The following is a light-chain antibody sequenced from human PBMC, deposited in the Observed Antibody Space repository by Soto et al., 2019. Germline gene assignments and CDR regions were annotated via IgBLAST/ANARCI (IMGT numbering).Light chain of an antibody. CDR3: LQDYNYPFT. J-gene: IGKJ2*01. Sequence: AIQMTQSPSSLSASVGDRVTITCRASQDIRKDLAWYQQKPGKAPQILIYGAYTLQTGVASRFSGSGSATDFTLTISSLQPEDSAAYYCLQDYNYPFTFGQGTKLDIK. V-gene: IGKV1-6*01. CDR2: GAY. CDR1: QDIRKD.